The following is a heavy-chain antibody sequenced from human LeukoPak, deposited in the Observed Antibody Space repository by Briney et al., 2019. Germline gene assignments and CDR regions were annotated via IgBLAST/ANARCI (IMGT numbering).Heavy chain of an antibody. Sequence: SQTLSLTCAVSSSSISSGGYSCSWIRQPPGKGLEWIGYIYHSGSTYYNPSLKSRVTISVDRSKNQFSLKLSSVTAADAAVSCCARGSSGYYGYWGQGTLVTVSS. CDR3: ARGSSGYYGY. J-gene: IGHJ4*02. CDR2: IYHSGST. CDR1: SSSISSGGYS. V-gene: IGHV4-30-2*01. D-gene: IGHD3-22*01.